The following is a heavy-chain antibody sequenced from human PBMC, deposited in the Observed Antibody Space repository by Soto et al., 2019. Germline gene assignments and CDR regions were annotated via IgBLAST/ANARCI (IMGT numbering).Heavy chain of an antibody. CDR1: GASISGFY. D-gene: IGHD1-1*01. J-gene: IGHJ5*02. Sequence: QVQLQESGPGLVKPSETLSLTCTVSGASISGFYWSWIRKSAGKGLEWIGRIYATGTTDYNPSLKSRVMMSVDTSKKPFSLKLRSVTAAATAVYYCVRDGTKTLRDWFDPWGQGISVTVSS. V-gene: IGHV4-4*07. CDR2: IYATGTT. CDR3: VRDGTKTLRDWFDP.